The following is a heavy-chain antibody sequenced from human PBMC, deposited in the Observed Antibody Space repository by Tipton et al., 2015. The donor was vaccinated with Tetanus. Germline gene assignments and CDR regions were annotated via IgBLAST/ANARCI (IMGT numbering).Heavy chain of an antibody. CDR3: SRQEPPRRFFYDSSGSSA. J-gene: IGHJ5*02. CDR2: ISHSGGT. CDR1: GDSVSCGGCY. V-gene: IGHV4-61*08. D-gene: IGHD3-22*01. Sequence: TLSLTCSVSGDSVSCGGCYWSWIRQSPGKRLEWIGYISHSGGTNYNPSLKSRVTISVDTSKNQFSLNLTSVTAADTAVYFCSRQEPPRRFFYDSSGSSAWGQGTLVTVSS.